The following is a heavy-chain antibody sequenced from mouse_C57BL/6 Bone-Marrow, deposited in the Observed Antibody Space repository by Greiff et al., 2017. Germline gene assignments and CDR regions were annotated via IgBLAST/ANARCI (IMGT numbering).Heavy chain of an antibody. CDR1: GFTFSSYG. D-gene: IGHD2-12*01. J-gene: IGHJ3*01. CDR2: ISSVGSYT. Sequence: EVKLVESGGDLVKPGGSLKLSCAASGFTFSSYGMSWVRQTPDKRLEWVATISSVGSYTYYPDSVKGRFTISRDNAKNTLYLQMSSLKSEDTAMYYCARHDEGAYWGQGTLVTVSA. V-gene: IGHV5-6*02. CDR3: ARHDEGAY.